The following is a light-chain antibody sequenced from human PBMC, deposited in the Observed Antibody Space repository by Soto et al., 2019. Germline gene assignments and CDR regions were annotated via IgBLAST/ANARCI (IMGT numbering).Light chain of an antibody. J-gene: IGKJ1*01. V-gene: IGKV3-15*01. Sequence: EIVMTQSPATLSLSPGERATLSCRASQTITRNLAWYQQNPGQPPRLLTYGASTRATGIPARFSGSGSGTEFTLTISSLQSEDFAVYYCQQYNNWPMWTFGQGTKVDIK. CDR3: QQYNNWPMWT. CDR1: QTITRN. CDR2: GAS.